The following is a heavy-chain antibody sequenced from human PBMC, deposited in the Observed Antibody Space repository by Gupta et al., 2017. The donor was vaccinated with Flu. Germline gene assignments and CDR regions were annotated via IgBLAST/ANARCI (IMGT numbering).Heavy chain of an antibody. CDR1: GFTFNAYS. CDR3: ARVFSGSDY. CDR2: ISSSSSHI. D-gene: IGHD3-22*01. J-gene: IGHJ4*02. V-gene: IGHV3-21*01. Sequence: EVQLVESGGGLVKPGGSLRLSCAASGFTFNAYSRNWVRQAPGKGLEWVSFISSSSSHIYYADSVKGRFTISRDNAKNSLSLQMNSLRAEDTAVYYCARVFSGSDYWGQGTLVTVSS.